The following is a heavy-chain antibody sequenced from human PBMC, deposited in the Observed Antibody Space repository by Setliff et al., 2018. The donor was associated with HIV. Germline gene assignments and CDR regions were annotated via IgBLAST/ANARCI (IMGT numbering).Heavy chain of an antibody. V-gene: IGHV1-69*13. Sequence: SVKVSCKASGYTFTDYFMHWVRQAPGQGLEWMGGILPVSGAANYAQKFQGRVTITADESTATFYMEMSTLRSEDTAVYYCVNLPFFYYYYMDVWGEGTPVTVSS. CDR3: VNLPFFYYYYMDV. CDR1: GYTFTDYF. CDR2: ILPVSGAA. J-gene: IGHJ6*03.